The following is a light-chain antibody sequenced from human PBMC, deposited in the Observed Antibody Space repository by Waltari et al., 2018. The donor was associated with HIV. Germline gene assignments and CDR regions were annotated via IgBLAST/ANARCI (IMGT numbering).Light chain of an antibody. CDR1: YSDIGAYDY. V-gene: IGLV2-14*01. CDR2: EVT. CDR3: SSYAATTPIV. J-gene: IGLJ3*02. Sequence: QSVLTQPASVSGSPGQSITISCTGTYSDIGAYDYVSWYQQHPGKAPKLLIYEVTIRSPGISYRFFGSKSGNTASMTISGLQAEDEAHYYCSSYAATTPIVFGGGTRLTVL.